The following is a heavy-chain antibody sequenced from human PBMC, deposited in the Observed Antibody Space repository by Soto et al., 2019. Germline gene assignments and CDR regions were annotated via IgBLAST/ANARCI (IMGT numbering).Heavy chain of an antibody. CDR2: ISIRGGDE. J-gene: IGHJ4*02. D-gene: IGHD6-6*01. V-gene: IGHV3-30*03. CDR1: GFTFSSYA. Sequence: QVQLVESGGGVVQPGTSLRLSCAASGFTFSSYAMHWARQAPGKGLEWVTVISIRGGDEYYAESVRGRCTISRDDSKNTLYLQMDSLRVEDTAVYYGARGTIVARQHLDYWGQGTMVTVSS. CDR3: ARGTIVARQHLDY.